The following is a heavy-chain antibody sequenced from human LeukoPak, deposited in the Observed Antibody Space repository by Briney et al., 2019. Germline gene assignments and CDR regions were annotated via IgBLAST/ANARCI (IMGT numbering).Heavy chain of an antibody. J-gene: IGHJ3*02. CDR1: GFTFSSYA. Sequence: LRLSCAASGFTFSSYAMRWVRQAPGKGLEWIGYIYDSGSTYYNPTLKSRVTISVDRSKNQFSLQLSSVTAADTAVYYCARAPATIIRGVIIINAFDIWGQGTMVTVSS. D-gene: IGHD3-10*01. V-gene: IGHV4-30-2*01. CDR3: ARAPATIIRGVIIINAFDI. CDR2: IYDSGST.